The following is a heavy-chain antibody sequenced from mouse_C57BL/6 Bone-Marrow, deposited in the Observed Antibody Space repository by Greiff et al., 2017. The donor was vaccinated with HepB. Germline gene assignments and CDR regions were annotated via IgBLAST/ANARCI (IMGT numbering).Heavy chain of an antibody. Sequence: QVHVKQSGAELVRPGPSVTMSCKASGYTFTNYWIGWVKQRPGHGLEWIGEIYPGGGYTNYNEKFKGKATMTADKSSHTAYMTFSRLTSEDSAIYYCAGHSYYSNYGSMDYWGQGTSVTVSS. V-gene: IGHV1-63*01. CDR1: GYTFTNYW. J-gene: IGHJ4*01. CDR3: AGHSYYSNYGSMDY. CDR2: IYPGGGYT. D-gene: IGHD2-5*01.